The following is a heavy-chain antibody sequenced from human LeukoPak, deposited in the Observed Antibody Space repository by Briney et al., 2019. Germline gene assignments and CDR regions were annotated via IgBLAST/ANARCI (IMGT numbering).Heavy chain of an antibody. J-gene: IGHJ4*02. CDR2: ISDSGGST. CDR1: GFTFSSYA. CDR3: AKDLITLFGVVLNY. D-gene: IGHD3-3*01. V-gene: IGHV3-23*01. Sequence: GGSLRLSCAASGFTFSSYAMSWVRQAPGKGLEWVSAISDSGGSTYYADSVKGRFTISRDNSKNTLYLQMDSLRAEDTAVYYCAKDLITLFGVVLNYWGQGTLVTVSS.